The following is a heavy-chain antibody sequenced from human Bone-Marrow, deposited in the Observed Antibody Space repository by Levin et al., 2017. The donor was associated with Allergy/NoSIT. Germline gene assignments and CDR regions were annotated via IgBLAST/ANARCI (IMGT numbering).Heavy chain of an antibody. J-gene: IGHJ3*01. CDR3: TRDPHGLRDGSNYAPHDSFDL. D-gene: IGHD3-10*01. V-gene: IGHV3-74*01. CDR1: GFTFSSYW. CDR2: INTDGRGAVTSP. Sequence: QPGGSLRLSCAASGFTFSSYWMHWVRQAPGEGLVWVSRINTDGRGAVTSPSYVDSVKGRFTISRDNAKNTLYLQMNNLRAEDTAVYYCTRDPHGLRDGSNYAPHDSFDLWGQGTAVTVSS.